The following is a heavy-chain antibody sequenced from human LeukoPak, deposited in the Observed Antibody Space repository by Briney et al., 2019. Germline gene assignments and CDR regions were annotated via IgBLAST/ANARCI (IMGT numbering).Heavy chain of an antibody. D-gene: IGHD2/OR15-2a*01. CDR3: TTDDPVNRS. Sequence: GGSLRLSCAASGFTFSSYWMHWVRQAPGKGLVWVSRINSDGSSTTYADSVKGRFTISRDNAKNTLYLQMNSLKTEDTAMYYCTTDDPVNRSWGQGTLVTVSS. CDR1: GFTFSSYW. V-gene: IGHV3-74*01. J-gene: IGHJ4*02. CDR2: INSDGSST.